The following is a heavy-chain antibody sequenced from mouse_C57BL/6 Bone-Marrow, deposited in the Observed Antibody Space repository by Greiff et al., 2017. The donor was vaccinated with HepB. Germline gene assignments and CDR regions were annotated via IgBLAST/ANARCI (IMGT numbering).Heavy chain of an antibody. CDR1: GYAFSSSW. J-gene: IGHJ3*01. Sequence: QVQLQQSGPELVKPGASVKISCKASGYAFSSSWMNWVKQRPGKGLEWIGRIYPGDGDTNYNGKFKGKATLTADKSSSTAYMQLSSRTSEDSAVYFCARMGYDSWFAYWGQGTLVTVSA. V-gene: IGHV1-82*01. CDR2: IYPGDGDT. D-gene: IGHD2-2*01. CDR3: ARMGYDSWFAY.